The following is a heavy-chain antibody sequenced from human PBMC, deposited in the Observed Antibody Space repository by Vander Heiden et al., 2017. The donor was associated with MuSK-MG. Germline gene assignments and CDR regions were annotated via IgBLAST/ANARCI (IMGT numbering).Heavy chain of an antibody. Sequence: EVQLVESGGGLVQPGGSLRLSCAASGFTFSSYWMSWVRQAPGKGLEWVANIKQDGSEKYYVDSVNGRFTISRDNAKNSLFLQMNSLRAEDTAVYYCARDHYSGYDWGYFDYWAQGTLVTVSS. J-gene: IGHJ4*02. V-gene: IGHV3-7*01. CDR2: IKQDGSEK. CDR1: GFTFSSYW. D-gene: IGHD5-12*01. CDR3: ARDHYSGYDWGYFDY.